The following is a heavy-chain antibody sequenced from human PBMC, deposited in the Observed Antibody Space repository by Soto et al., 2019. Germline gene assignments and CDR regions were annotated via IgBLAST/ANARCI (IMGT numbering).Heavy chain of an antibody. Sequence: GGSLRLSCAASGFSFSNYWMHWVRQGPGKGLVWVSRIHSDGSSTNYADSAKGRFTISRDNAKNTLYLQMNSLRVDDTAVYYCARGSSAWRNGMDVWGQGTTVTVSS. V-gene: IGHV3-74*01. CDR3: ARGSSAWRNGMDV. CDR2: IHSDGSST. CDR1: GFSFSNYW. D-gene: IGHD2-2*01. J-gene: IGHJ6*02.